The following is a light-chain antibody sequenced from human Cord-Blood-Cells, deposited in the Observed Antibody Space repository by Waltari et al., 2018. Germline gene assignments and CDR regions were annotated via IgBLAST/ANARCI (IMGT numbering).Light chain of an antibody. J-gene: IGLJ3*02. V-gene: IGLV2-23*01. Sequence: QSALTQPASLSASPGPSITISCTGTSSDVGSHNFLSWYPQHPGKTPKLMIYEGSKRPSGVSNRFSGSKSGNTAALTISGLQAEDEADYYCCSYAGSSTWVFGGGTKLTVL. CDR1: SSDVGSHNF. CDR2: EGS. CDR3: CSYAGSSTWV.